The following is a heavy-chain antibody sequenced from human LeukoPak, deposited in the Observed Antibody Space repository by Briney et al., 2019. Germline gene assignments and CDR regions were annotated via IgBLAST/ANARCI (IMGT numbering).Heavy chain of an antibody. CDR1: GFTFSSYS. J-gene: IGHJ4*02. D-gene: IGHD6-13*01. V-gene: IGHV3-21*01. CDR3: VGGPIAAAGEDY. Sequence: PGGSLRLSXAASGFTFSSYSMNWVGQAPGKGLEWFSSISGGSGYIYYADSVKGRFTISRDNARNSLYLQMNSLRAEDTAVYSCVGGPIAAAGEDYWGQGILVTVSS. CDR2: ISGGSGYI.